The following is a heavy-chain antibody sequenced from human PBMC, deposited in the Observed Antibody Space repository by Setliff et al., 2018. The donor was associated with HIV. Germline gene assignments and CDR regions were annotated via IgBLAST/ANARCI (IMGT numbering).Heavy chain of an antibody. CDR3: ATQTGFYNSHWYDY. CDR2: IWYDGSNK. J-gene: IGHJ4*02. D-gene: IGHD6-13*01. V-gene: IGHV3-33*08. Sequence: GGSLRLSCVVSGFNFKSGWMTWVRQAPGKGLEWVAVIWYDGSNKYYADSVKGRFTISRDNSKNTLYLQMNSLRAEDTGVYYCATQTGFYNSHWYDYWGQGTMVTVSS. CDR1: GFNFKSGW.